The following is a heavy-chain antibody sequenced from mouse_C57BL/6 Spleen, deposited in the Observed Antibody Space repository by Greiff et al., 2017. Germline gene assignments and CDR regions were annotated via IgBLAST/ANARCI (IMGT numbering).Heavy chain of an antibody. CDR3: VRQSTTVVADWYFDV. D-gene: IGHD1-1*01. CDR1: GFSFNTYA. V-gene: IGHV10-1*01. CDR2: IRSKSNNYAT. J-gene: IGHJ1*01. Sequence: EVKLVESGGGLVQPKGSLKLSCAASGFSFNTYAMNWVRQAPGKGLEWVARIRSKSNNYATYYADSVKDRFTISRDDSESMLYLQMNNLRTEDTALYYCVRQSTTVVADWYFDVWGAETTVTVSS.